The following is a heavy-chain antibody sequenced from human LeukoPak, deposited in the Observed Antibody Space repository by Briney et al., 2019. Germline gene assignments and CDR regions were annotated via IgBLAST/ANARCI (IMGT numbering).Heavy chain of an antibody. J-gene: IGHJ4*02. CDR1: GGSISSSSYY. Sequence: SETLSLTCTVSGGSISSSSYYWGWIRQPPGKGLEWIGSIYYSGSTNYNPSLKSRVTISVDTSKNQFSLKLSSVTAADTAVYYCARGKVVAATSLDYWGQGTLVTVSS. CDR2: IYYSGST. V-gene: IGHV4-39*07. D-gene: IGHD2-15*01. CDR3: ARGKVVAATSLDY.